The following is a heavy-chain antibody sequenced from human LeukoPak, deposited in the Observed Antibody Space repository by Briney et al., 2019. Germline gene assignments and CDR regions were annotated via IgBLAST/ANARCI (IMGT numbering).Heavy chain of an antibody. CDR3: ARLYCSSTSCYKRGGPSQH. CDR1: GGSFSGYY. CDR2: INHSGST. V-gene: IGHV4-34*01. Sequence: SETLSLTCAVYGGSFSGYYWSWIRQPPGKGLEWIGEINHSGSTNYNPSLKSRVTISVDTSKNQFSLKLSSATAADTAVYYCARLYCSSTSCYKRGGPSQHWGQGTLVTVSS. D-gene: IGHD2-2*02. J-gene: IGHJ1*01.